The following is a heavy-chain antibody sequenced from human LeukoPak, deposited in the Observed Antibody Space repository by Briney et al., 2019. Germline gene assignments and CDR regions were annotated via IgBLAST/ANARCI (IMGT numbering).Heavy chain of an antibody. CDR2: IYYSGST. CDR1: GGSISSYY. D-gene: IGHD2-15*01. Sequence: KPSETLSLTCTVSGGSISSYYWSWIRQPPGKGLEWIGYIYYSGSTNYNPSLKSRVTISVDTSKNQFSLKLSSVTAADTAVYYCARDPRWGGGSRRHYYFDYWGQGTLVTVSS. J-gene: IGHJ4*02. CDR3: ARDPRWGGGSRRHYYFDY. V-gene: IGHV4-59*01.